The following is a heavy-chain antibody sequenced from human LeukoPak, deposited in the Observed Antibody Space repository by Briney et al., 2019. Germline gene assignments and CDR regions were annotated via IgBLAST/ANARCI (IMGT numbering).Heavy chain of an antibody. Sequence: PGGSLRLSCAASGFTVSSNYMSWGRQAPGKGLEWVSVIYSGGSTYYADSVKGRFTISRDNFKNTLYLQMNSLRAEDTAVYYCARGVSSGYKDPFDYWGQGTLVTVSS. V-gene: IGHV3-66*01. J-gene: IGHJ4*02. D-gene: IGHD6-13*01. CDR1: GFTVSSNY. CDR2: IYSGGST. CDR3: ARGVSSGYKDPFDY.